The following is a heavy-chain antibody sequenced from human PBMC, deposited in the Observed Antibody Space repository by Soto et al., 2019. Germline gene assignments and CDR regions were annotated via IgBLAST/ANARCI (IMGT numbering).Heavy chain of an antibody. CDR3: VKAVDSIYVSYMDV. J-gene: IGHJ6*03. V-gene: IGHV3-9*01. CDR1: GFTFEDYA. D-gene: IGHD2-21*01. Sequence: EVQLVEAGGDLVQPGRSLRLSCAASGFTFEDYAMHWVRQAPGKGLEWVSGNTRNSVSIAYADSVKGRFTISRDNAKKSRYPQMNSLRTEDTALYLGVKAVDSIYVSYMDVWGKGATVTV. CDR2: NTRNSVSI.